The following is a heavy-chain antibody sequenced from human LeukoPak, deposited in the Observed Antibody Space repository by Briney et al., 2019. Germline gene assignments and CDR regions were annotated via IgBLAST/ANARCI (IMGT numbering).Heavy chain of an antibody. CDR2: IHISGST. J-gene: IGHJ5*02. Sequence: SETLSLTCTVSGGSISSGSYCWSWIRQPAGKGLEWIGHIHISGSTNYNPSLKSRVTISVDASKNQFSLKLTSVTAADTAVYYCARGNLVGSTGLSGGNWFDPWGQGTLVTVSS. D-gene: IGHD1-26*01. CDR3: ARGNLVGSTGLSGGNWFDP. V-gene: IGHV4-61*10. CDR1: GGSISSGSYC.